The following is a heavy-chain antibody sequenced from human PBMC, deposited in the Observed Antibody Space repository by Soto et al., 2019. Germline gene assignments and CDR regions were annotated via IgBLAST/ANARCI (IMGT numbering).Heavy chain of an antibody. CDR1: VYRFTTYL. CDR2: IQPCYSVT. V-gene: IGHV5-51*01. D-gene: IGHD6-19*01. CDR3: ARSSIGVAGPFDC. Sequence: PGESLKISCKGSVYRFTTYLIGWVRQKPGRGLVGMGIIQPCYSVTRYSSSFQGQVTISADKSISTAYLPWNNLKASDTAMYYCARSSIGVAGPFDCWGQGTTITVSS. J-gene: IGHJ4*02.